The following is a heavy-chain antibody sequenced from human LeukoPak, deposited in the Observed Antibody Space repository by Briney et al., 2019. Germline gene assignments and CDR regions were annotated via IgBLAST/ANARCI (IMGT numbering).Heavy chain of an antibody. Sequence: PSETLSLTCAVYGGSFSGYYWSWIRQPPGKGLEWIGEINHSGSTNYNPSLKSRVTISVDTSKNQFSLKLSSVTAADTAVYYCARGRGWFVSSTSRYDYWGQGTLVTVSS. J-gene: IGHJ4*02. CDR3: ARGRGWFVSSTSRYDY. CDR2: INHSGST. V-gene: IGHV4-34*01. CDR1: GGSFSGYY. D-gene: IGHD2-2*01.